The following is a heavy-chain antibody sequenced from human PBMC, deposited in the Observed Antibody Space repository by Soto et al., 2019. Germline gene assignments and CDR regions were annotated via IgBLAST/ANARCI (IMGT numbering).Heavy chain of an antibody. CDR3: AKDGEYYYGSGESYYFDY. V-gene: IGHV3-23*01. J-gene: IGHJ4*02. CDR1: GFTFRSCA. D-gene: IGHD3-10*01. CDR2: ISSGGGNT. Sequence: PGGSLRLSCAASGFTFRSCAMTWVRQAPGKGLEWVSVISSGGGNTYYADSVKGRFTISRDNSKNTLYLQMDSLRAEDTAVYYCAKDGEYYYGSGESYYFDYWGQGTLVTVSS.